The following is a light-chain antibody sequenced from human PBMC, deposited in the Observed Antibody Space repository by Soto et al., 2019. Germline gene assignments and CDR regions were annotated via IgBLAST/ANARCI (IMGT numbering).Light chain of an antibody. CDR2: EVN. CDR3: CSYACTSTV. CDR1: SSDVGNYNL. Sequence: QSVLTQPASVSGSPGQSITISCTGTSSDVGNYNLVSWYQHHPGKVPKLIIYEVNKRPSGVSDRFSGSKSGYTAFLTISGLHDDDEADYYCCSYACTSTVFGGGTKLTVL. J-gene: IGLJ3*02. V-gene: IGLV2-23*02.